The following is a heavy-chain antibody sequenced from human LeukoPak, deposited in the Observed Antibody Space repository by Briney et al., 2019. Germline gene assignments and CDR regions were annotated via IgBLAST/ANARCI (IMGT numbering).Heavy chain of an antibody. D-gene: IGHD1-1*01. V-gene: IGHV3-30*02. Sequence: GGSLRLSCAASGFTFSSYAMHWVRQAPGKGLEWVAFIRYDGSNKYYADSVKGRFTISRDNSKNTLYLQMNSLRAEDTAVYYCAKDNPHTGASDYWGQGTLVTVSS. CDR2: IRYDGSNK. J-gene: IGHJ4*02. CDR1: GFTFSSYA. CDR3: AKDNPHTGASDY.